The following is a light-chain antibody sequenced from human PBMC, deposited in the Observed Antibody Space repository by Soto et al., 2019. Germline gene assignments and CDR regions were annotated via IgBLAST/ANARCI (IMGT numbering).Light chain of an antibody. CDR1: QSISTY. V-gene: IGKV1-39*01. CDR2: ATS. Sequence: DIQMTQSPSSLSASAGDRVTITCRASQSISTYLSWYQHKPGKGPRLLIHATSALQSGVPSRFSGSGSGTDFTLTISSLQPEDFATYYCQQNYNTPLTFGGGTKVEIK. J-gene: IGKJ4*01. CDR3: QQNYNTPLT.